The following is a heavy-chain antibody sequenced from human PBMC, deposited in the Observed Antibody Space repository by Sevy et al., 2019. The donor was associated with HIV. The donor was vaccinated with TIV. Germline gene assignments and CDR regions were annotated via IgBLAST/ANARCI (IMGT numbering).Heavy chain of an antibody. CDR2: ISSSSSTI. Sequence: GGSLRLSCAASGFTFSSYSMNWVRQAPGKGLEWVSYISSSSSTIYYADSVKGRFTISRDNAKNSLYLQMNSLRYEDTAVYYCARDGVGRYYYDSSGYPDAFDIWGQGTMVTVSS. V-gene: IGHV3-48*02. J-gene: IGHJ3*02. CDR3: ARDGVGRYYYDSSGYPDAFDI. CDR1: GFTFSSYS. D-gene: IGHD3-22*01.